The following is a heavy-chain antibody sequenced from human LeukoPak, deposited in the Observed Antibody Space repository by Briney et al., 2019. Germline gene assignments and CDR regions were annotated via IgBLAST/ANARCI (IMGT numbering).Heavy chain of an antibody. CDR1: GDSVFSNSAS. D-gene: IGHD2-21*01. V-gene: IGHV6-1*01. J-gene: IGHJ6*02. CDR2: TYYRSKWYN. Sequence: SQTLSPTCAISGDSVFSNSASWNWIRQSPSRGLEWLGRTYYRSKWYNDYAVSVKSRITINPDTSKNQFSLQLNSVTPEDTAVYYCAREGGISAINYYSMDVWGQGTTVTVSS. CDR3: AREGGISAINYYSMDV.